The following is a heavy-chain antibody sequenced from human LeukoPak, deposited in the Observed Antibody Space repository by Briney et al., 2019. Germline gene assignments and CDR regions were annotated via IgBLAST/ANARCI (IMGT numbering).Heavy chain of an antibody. CDR2: IYSGGST. CDR1: GFTFSNYN. CDR3: AKGVTVTTPVS. Sequence: PGGSLRLSCAGSGFTFSNYNMNWVRQAPGKGLEWVSVIYSGGSTYYADSVKGRFTISRDNSKNTLYLQMNSLRAEDTAVYFCAKGVTVTTPVSWGQGTLVTVSS. J-gene: IGHJ5*02. V-gene: IGHV3-53*01. D-gene: IGHD4-17*01.